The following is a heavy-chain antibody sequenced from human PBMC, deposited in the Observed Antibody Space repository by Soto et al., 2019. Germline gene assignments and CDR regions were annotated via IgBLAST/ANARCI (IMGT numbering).Heavy chain of an antibody. J-gene: IGHJ4*02. Sequence: SETLSLTCAVSGGSISSSNWWSWVRQPPGKGLEWIGEIYHSGSTNYNPSLKSRVTISVDKSKNQFSLKLSSVTAADTAVYYCARGGWGYCSSTSCSFDYWCQGTLVTVSS. CDR1: GGSISSSNW. CDR2: IYHSGST. V-gene: IGHV4-4*02. D-gene: IGHD2-2*01. CDR3: ARGGWGYCSSTSCSFDY.